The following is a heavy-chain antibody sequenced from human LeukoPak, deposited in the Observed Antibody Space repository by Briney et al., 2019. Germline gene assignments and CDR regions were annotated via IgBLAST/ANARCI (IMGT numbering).Heavy chain of an antibody. CDR2: IRYDISDK. CDR3: ARCPSIAQYYYYYYYMDV. J-gene: IGHJ6*03. V-gene: IGHV3-30*02. Sequence: PGGSLRLSCAASGFTFSNYAMHWVRQAPGKGLEWVAFIRYDISDKNYADSVRGRFTISRDNSKNALYLQMNSLRAEDTAVYYCARCPSIAQYYYYYYYMDVWGKGTTVTVSS. CDR1: GFTFSNYA. D-gene: IGHD6-6*01.